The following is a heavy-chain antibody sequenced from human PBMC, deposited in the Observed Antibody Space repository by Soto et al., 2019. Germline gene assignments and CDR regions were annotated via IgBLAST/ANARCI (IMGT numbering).Heavy chain of an antibody. J-gene: IGHJ4*02. V-gene: IGHV3-23*01. CDR3: AKQFFDS. CDR1: GFTFRTYV. CDR2: ISGSGDRT. Sequence: EVQLLDSGGGLVQPGGSLRLSSAVSGFTFRTYVMSWVRQVPGKGLEWVAAISGSGDRTYYADSVKGRFTISRDNSKNTLFLQMNSLRAEDTAVYYWAKQFFDSWGQGTPVTVSS.